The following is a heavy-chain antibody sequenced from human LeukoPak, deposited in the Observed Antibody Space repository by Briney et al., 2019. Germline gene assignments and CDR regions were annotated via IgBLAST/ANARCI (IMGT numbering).Heavy chain of an antibody. CDR3: STIGSLDWDGDF. D-gene: IGHD1-1*01. CDR2: IKSKNDDGTI. V-gene: IGHV3-15*01. Sequence: PGGSLRLSCAASGFTVSTNYMSWVRQAPGKGLEWDGRIKSKNDDGTIDYAAPVKGRFLISRDDSKKTLYLQMNSLRIEDTAVYYCSTIGSLDWDGDFWGQGTQVTVSS. CDR1: GFTVSTNY. J-gene: IGHJ4*02.